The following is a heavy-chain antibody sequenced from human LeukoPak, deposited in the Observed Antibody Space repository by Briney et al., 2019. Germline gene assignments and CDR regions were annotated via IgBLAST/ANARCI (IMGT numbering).Heavy chain of an antibody. CDR1: GFTFSSYS. D-gene: IGHD6-13*01. V-gene: IGHV3-21*04. CDR3: AKDILAAGLFFDY. CDR2: ISSSSSYI. Sequence: GGSLRLSCAASGFTFSSYSVNWVRQAPGKGLEWVSSISSSSSYIYYADSVKGRFTISRDNAKNSLYLQMNSLRADDTAVYYCAKDILAAGLFFDYWGQGILVTVSS. J-gene: IGHJ4*02.